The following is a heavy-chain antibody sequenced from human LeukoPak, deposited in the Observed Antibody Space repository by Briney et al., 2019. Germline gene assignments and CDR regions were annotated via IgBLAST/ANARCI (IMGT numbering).Heavy chain of an antibody. D-gene: IGHD2-2*01. CDR2: MNPNSGNT. CDR1: GYTFTSYD. CDR3: ARGPRYCSSTSCFYYFDY. J-gene: IGHJ4*02. Sequence: GASVKVSCKASGYTFTSYDINWVRQATGQGLEWMGWMNPNSGNTGYAQKFQGRVTMTRNTPISTAYMELSSLRSEDTAVYYCARGPRYCSSTSCFYYFDYWGQGTLVTVSS. V-gene: IGHV1-8*01.